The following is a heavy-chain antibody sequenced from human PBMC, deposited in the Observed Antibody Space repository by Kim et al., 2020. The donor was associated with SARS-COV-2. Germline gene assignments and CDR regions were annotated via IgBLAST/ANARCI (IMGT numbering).Heavy chain of an antibody. CDR3: ARGRVGGYDYYYYMDV. CDR2: ISYDGSNT. V-gene: IGHV3-30*03. D-gene: IGHD3-16*01. CDR1: EFTFITAG. Sequence: GGSLRLSCAASEFTFITAGMHWVRQAPGKGLEWVAVISYDGSNTYYVESVKGRFTISRDNSKDTLYLQMNSLRAEDTAVYFCARGRVGGYDYYYYMDVLG. J-gene: IGHJ6*03.